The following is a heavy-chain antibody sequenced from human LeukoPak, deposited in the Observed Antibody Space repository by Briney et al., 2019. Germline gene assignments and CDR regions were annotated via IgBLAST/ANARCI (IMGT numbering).Heavy chain of an antibody. J-gene: IGHJ4*02. Sequence: GGSLRLSCAASGFTFSSYSMNWVRQAPGKGLEWVSYISSSSSTIYYADSVKGRFTISRDDAKNTVHLQMNSLRAEDTAIYFCAKDATPRNSIWDHFDSWGQGTLVTVSS. CDR3: AKDATPRNSIWDHFDS. CDR2: ISSSSSTI. V-gene: IGHV3-48*04. D-gene: IGHD1-7*01. CDR1: GFTFSSYS.